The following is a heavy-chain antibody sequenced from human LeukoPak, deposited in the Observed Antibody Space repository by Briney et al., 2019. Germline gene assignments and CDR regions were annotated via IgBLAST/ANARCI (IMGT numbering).Heavy chain of an antibody. Sequence: ETLSLTCTVSGGSISSSSYYWGWIRQAPGKGLEWVSYISSSSSTIYYADSVKGRFTISRDNAKNSLYLQMNSLRAEDTAVYYCARVLHKRNYDSSVYGYWGQGTLVTVSS. J-gene: IGHJ4*02. CDR2: ISSSSSTI. D-gene: IGHD3-22*01. V-gene: IGHV3-48*01. CDR1: GGSISSSS. CDR3: ARVLHKRNYDSSVYGY.